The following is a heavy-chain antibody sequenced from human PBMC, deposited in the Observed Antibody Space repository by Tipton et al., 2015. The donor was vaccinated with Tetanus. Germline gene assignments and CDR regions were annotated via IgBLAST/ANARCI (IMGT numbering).Heavy chain of an antibody. Sequence: TLSLTCTVSGGSINNYYWNWIRQSPGKRLEWIGFVSSSGNSNYSPSLTGRVSMSLGTSKQQFSLSLTSATAADTAVYYCARGWSECSSWSCSPFDSWGQGTLVTVSS. V-gene: IGHV4-59*12. CDR1: GGSINNYY. D-gene: IGHD2-2*01. J-gene: IGHJ4*02. CDR2: VSSSGNS. CDR3: ARGWSECSSWSCSPFDS.